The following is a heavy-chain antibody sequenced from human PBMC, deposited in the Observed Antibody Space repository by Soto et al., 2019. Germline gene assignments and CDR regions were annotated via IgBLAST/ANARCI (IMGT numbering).Heavy chain of an antibody. V-gene: IGHV3-30*18. Sequence: QEQVVESGGGVVHPGGSLRLSCAASGFSFSTYGMHWVRQAPGKGLEWVALISYEGSNSYYADSVKGRFTISRDNSKNTVYLQMNSLRAEDTALYYCAKDRGSGYYGSIDFWGQGTLVTVSS. CDR2: ISYEGSNS. D-gene: IGHD2-15*01. CDR1: GFSFSTYG. CDR3: AKDRGSGYYGSIDF. J-gene: IGHJ4*02.